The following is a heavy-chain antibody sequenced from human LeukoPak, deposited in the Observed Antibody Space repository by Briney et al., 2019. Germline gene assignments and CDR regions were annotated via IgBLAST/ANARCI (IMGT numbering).Heavy chain of an antibody. D-gene: IGHD6-13*01. CDR1: GGSISSYH. CDR3: ARHRSFIAATGTGAFDI. V-gene: IGHV4-59*08. Sequence: SETLSLTCTVSGGSISSYHWSWIRQPPGKGLEWISNIYDSGSTKYNPSLKSRVTISVDTSKNQFSLKLSSVTAADTGVFYCARHRSFIAATGTGAFDIWGQGTVVTVSS. J-gene: IGHJ3*02. CDR2: IYDSGST.